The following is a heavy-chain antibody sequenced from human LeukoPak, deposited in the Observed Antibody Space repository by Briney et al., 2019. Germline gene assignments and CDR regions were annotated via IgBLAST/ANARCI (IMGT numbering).Heavy chain of an antibody. CDR1: GGSISSYY. CDR2: IYYSGST. CDR3: ARVRWGSFDY. D-gene: IGHD1-26*01. V-gene: IGHV4-59*01. Sequence: SETLSLTCTVSGGSISSYYWSWTRQPPGRGLEWIGYIYYSGSTNYNPSLKSRVTISVDTSKNQFSLKLSSVTAADTAVYYCARVRWGSFDYWGQGTLVTVSS. J-gene: IGHJ4*02.